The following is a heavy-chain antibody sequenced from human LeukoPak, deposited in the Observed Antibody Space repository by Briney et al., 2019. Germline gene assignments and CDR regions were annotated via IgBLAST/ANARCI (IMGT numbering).Heavy chain of an antibody. D-gene: IGHD1-1*01. V-gene: IGHV1-18*01. CDR1: GYTFTSYD. Sequence: ASVKVSCKASGYTFTSYDINWVRQATGQGLEWMGWSGPYNGNTNYAQKFQDRITMTTDTSTSTAYMELRSLRSDDTAMYYCARRAPGKLAADYWGQGTLVTVSS. CDR3: ARRAPGKLAADY. CDR2: SGPYNGNT. J-gene: IGHJ4*02.